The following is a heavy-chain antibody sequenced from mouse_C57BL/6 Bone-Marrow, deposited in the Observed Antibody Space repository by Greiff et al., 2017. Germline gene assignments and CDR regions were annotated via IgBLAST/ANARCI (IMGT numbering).Heavy chain of an antibody. CDR3: AYYGSSYGYWYFDV. V-gene: IGHV5-17*01. CDR1: GFTFSDYG. D-gene: IGHD1-1*01. CDR2: ISSGSSTI. J-gene: IGHJ1*03. Sequence: EVKLVESGGGLVKPGGSLKLSCAASGFTFSDYGMHWVRQAPGKGLEWVAYISSGSSTIYYADTVKGRFTISRDNAKNTLFLQMTSLRSEDTAMYYCAYYGSSYGYWYFDVWGTGTTVTVSS.